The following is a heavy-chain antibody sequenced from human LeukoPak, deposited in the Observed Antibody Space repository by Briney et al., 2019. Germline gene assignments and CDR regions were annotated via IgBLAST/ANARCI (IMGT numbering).Heavy chain of an antibody. D-gene: IGHD2-21*01. J-gene: IGHJ6*03. CDR3: AGDPILSYYYYYMDV. V-gene: IGHV4-34*01. CDR2: INHSGST. Sequence: SETLSLTCAVYGGSFSGYYWSWIRQPPGKGLEWIGEINHSGSTNYNPSLKSRVTISVDTSKNQFSLKLSSVTAADTAVYYCAGDPILSYYYYYMDVWGKGTTVTVSS. CDR1: GGSFSGYY.